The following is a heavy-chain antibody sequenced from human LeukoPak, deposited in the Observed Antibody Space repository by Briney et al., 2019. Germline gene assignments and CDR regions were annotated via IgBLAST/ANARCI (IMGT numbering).Heavy chain of an antibody. D-gene: IGHD1-26*01. CDR1: GGSISSYY. Sequence: SETLSLTCTVSGGSISSYYWSWIRQPPGKGLEWLGYIYYSGSTNYNPSLKSRVTISVDTSKNQFSLKLSSMTAADTAVYYCARIGSGSYLTLDYWGQGTLVTVSS. J-gene: IGHJ4*02. CDR3: ARIGSGSYLTLDY. V-gene: IGHV4-59*01. CDR2: IYYSGST.